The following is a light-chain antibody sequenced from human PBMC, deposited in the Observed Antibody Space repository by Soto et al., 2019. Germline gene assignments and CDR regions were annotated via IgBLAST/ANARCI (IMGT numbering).Light chain of an antibody. V-gene: IGLV1-47*01. CDR2: RNN. CDR1: DSNIGSKY. Sequence: QSVLTQPPSASATPGQRVTISCSGSDSNIGSKYVYWYQQLPGTAPKLLMYRNNQRPSGVPDRFSGSKSGTSASLAINGLRSEDEADYYCAAWDSTLVGPAFGGGTKVTVL. J-gene: IGLJ2*01. CDR3: AAWDSTLVGPA.